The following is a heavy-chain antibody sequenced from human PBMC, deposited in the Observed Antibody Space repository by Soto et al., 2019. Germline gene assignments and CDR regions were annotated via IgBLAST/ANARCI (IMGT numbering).Heavy chain of an antibody. V-gene: IGHV3-48*02. CDR2: ISSCSENI. CDR1: GFSFRDHS. CDR3: ARLPKGSVVTG. Sequence: VQLVESGGGVVSPGGSLRLSCVGSGFSFRDHSMNWVRQPPGKGLQWISYISSCSENIYYADSVKGRFTVSRDNAKNTLFLQMNSLRDDDSAIYYCARLPKGSVVTGWGQGSLVTVSS. J-gene: IGHJ4*01. D-gene: IGHD2-21*02.